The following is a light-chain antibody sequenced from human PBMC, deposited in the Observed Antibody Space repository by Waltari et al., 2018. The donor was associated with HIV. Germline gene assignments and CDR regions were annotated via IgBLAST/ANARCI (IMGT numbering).Light chain of an antibody. CDR2: WAS. CDR3: QQYFSAPPT. Sequence: DIVMVLSPDSLAVSLGETAIINCNSSQSVSYNSNSKCYLAWYQHKSGQPPKLLIYWASTRESGVPDRFSGSGSGSGFTLSISNLQAEDVALYFCQQYFSAPPTFGGGTKVEVK. V-gene: IGKV4-1*01. J-gene: IGKJ4*01. CDR1: QSVSYNSNSKCY.